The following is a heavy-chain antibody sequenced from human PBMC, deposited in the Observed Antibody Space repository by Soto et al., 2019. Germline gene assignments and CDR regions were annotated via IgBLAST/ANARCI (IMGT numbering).Heavy chain of an antibody. J-gene: IGHJ4*02. Sequence: PGGSLRLSCAACGLSFSSYEMNWVRQAPGKGLEWVSYITSSGSTTYYADSVKGRFTISRDNAASSLYLQMNSLRAEDTAVYYCARGNSPVNVHWGQGTPVTVSS. CDR3: ARGNSPVNVH. D-gene: IGHD3-16*02. V-gene: IGHV3-48*03. CDR2: ITSSGSTT. CDR1: GLSFSSYE.